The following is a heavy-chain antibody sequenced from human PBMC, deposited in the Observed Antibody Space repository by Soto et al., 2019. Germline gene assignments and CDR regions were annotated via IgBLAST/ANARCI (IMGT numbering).Heavy chain of an antibody. V-gene: IGHV3-33*01. CDR3: ARGGVEMATITYYYYGMDV. J-gene: IGHJ6*02. Sequence: GGSLRLSCAASGFTFSSYGMHWVRQAPGKGLEWVAVIWYDGSNKYYADSVKGRFTISRDNSKNTLYLQMNSLRAEDTAVYYCARGGVEMATITYYYYGMDVWGQGTTVTVSS. D-gene: IGHD5-12*01. CDR1: GFTFSSYG. CDR2: IWYDGSNK.